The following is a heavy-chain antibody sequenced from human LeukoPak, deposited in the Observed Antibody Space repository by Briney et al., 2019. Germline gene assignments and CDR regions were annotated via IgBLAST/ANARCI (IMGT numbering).Heavy chain of an antibody. V-gene: IGHV4-59*01. CDR2: ISHSGYT. CDR3: ARGRGYGYGIDY. CDR1: GGSISGYH. D-gene: IGHD5-18*01. Sequence: SETLSLTCTVSGGSISGYHWSWLRQPPGRGLEWIGYISHSGYTNYKPSLKSRLNISVDTSRTQFSLKLSSVTAADTAVYYCARGRGYGYGIDYWGQGNLVTVSS. J-gene: IGHJ4*02.